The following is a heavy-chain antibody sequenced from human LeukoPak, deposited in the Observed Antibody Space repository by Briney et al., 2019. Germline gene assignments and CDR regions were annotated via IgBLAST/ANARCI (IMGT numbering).Heavy chain of an antibody. V-gene: IGHV4-59*01. CDR2: IYYSGST. D-gene: IGHD2-2*01. CDR1: GGSISSYY. CDR3: ARDQAPIYCSSTSCYDRGGWFDP. J-gene: IGHJ5*02. Sequence: PSETLSLTCTVSGGSISSYYWSWIRQPPGKGLEWIGYIYYSGSTNYNPSLKSRVTISVDTSKNQFSLKLSSVTAADTAVYYCARDQAPIYCSSTSCYDRGGWFDPWGQGTLVTVPS.